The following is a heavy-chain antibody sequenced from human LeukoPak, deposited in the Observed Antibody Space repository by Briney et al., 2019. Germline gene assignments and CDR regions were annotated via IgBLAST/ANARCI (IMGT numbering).Heavy chain of an antibody. V-gene: IGHV1-8*01. D-gene: IGHD2-15*01. CDR2: MNPNSGNT. Sequence: ASVKVSCKASGYTFTSYDINWVRQATGQGLEWMGWMNPNSGNTGYAQKFQGRATMTRNTSISTAYMELSSLRSEDTAVYYCARGEGYCSGGSCYSEYYYYYMDVWGKGTTVTISS. CDR1: GYTFTSYD. J-gene: IGHJ6*03. CDR3: ARGEGYCSGGSCYSEYYYYYMDV.